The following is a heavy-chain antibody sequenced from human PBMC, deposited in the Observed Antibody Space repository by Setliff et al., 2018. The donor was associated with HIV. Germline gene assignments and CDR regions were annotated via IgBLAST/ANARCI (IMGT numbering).Heavy chain of an antibody. Sequence: SETLSLTCAVSGDSISRAYYWAWLRQSPGKGLEWIGSAYHSGTTYYNPSLNSRVTISVDTSKNQFSLNLRSVTASDTAVYYCARGPYGDPWKLFDPWGQGLLGTVSS. J-gene: IGHJ5*02. D-gene: IGHD4-17*01. V-gene: IGHV4-38-2*01. CDR2: AYHSGTT. CDR1: GDSISRAYY. CDR3: ARGPYGDPWKLFDP.